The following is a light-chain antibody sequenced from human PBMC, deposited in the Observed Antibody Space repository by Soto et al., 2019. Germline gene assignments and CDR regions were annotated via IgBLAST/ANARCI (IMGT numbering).Light chain of an antibody. CDR3: QQRNTWPET. J-gene: IGKJ2*01. CDR1: QNVNSH. CDR2: HTS. V-gene: IGKV3-11*01. Sequence: EIVLTQSPATLSLSPGERATLSCRASQNVNSHLAWYQQKPGQAPRLLIFHTSNRATGIPVRFSGSGSGTDFTLTISSLQPEDFAVYYCQQRNTWPETFGQGNKLEIK.